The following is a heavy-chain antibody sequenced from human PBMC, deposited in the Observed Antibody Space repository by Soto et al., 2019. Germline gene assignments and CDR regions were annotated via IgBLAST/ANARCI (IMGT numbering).Heavy chain of an antibody. J-gene: IGHJ6*03. D-gene: IGHD3-3*01. V-gene: IGHV4-59*08. Sequence: QSQTLSLTCTVSGGSISSYYWSWIRQPPGKGLEWIGYIYYSGSTNYNPSLKSRVTISVDTSKNQFSLKLSSVTAADTAVYYCARYYYDFWSGFSKIYYMDVWGKGTTVTVSS. CDR2: IYYSGST. CDR1: GGSISSYY. CDR3: ARYYYDFWSGFSKIYYMDV.